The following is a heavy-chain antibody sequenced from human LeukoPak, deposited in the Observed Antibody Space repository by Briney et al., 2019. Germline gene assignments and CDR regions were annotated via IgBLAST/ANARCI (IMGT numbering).Heavy chain of an antibody. D-gene: IGHD3-10*01. Sequence: SSETLSLTCTVSHVSISTYYWSWIRQPPGKGLEWMGYIHYSGSPNYNPSLKSRVTISVDTSKKQLSLMLRSVTAADTAVYYCARDIYGSGHGWFDTWGQGRLVTVSS. CDR2: IHYSGSP. V-gene: IGHV4-59*01. CDR3: ARDIYGSGHGWFDT. J-gene: IGHJ5*02. CDR1: HVSISTYY.